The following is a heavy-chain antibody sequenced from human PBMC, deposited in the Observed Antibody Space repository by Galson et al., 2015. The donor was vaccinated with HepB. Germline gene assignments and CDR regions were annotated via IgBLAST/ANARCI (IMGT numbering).Heavy chain of an antibody. J-gene: IGHJ1*01. CDR2: ISSSGASA. Sequence: SLRLSCAASGFIFSDYYMSWIRQAPGKGLEWVSYISSSGASAYYADSVKGRFTISRDNAKNSLYLQMNSLRAEDTAVYYCARSYSSSWFIYLQHWGQGPLVPVSS. D-gene: IGHD6-13*01. V-gene: IGHV3-11*01. CDR3: ARSYSSSWFIYLQH. CDR1: GFIFSDYY.